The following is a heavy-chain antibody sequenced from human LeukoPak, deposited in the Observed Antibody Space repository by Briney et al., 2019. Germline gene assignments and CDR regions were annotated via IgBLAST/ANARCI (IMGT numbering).Heavy chain of an antibody. CDR2: IYSGDSDT. J-gene: IGHJ4*02. D-gene: IGHD2-2*01. Sequence: GESLKISCKGPGYSFTSYWIGWVRPIPGKGLEWMGMIYSGDSDTRYSPSFQGQVTISADKSISTAYLQWSSLKASDTAMYYCARGGSSTSRQDNWNPIDFDYWGQGTLVTVSS. V-gene: IGHV5-51*01. CDR1: GYSFTSYW. CDR3: ARGGSSTSRQDNWNPIDFDY.